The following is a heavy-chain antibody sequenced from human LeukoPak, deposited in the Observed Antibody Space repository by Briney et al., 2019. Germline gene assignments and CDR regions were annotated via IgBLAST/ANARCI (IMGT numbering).Heavy chain of an antibody. CDR1: VGSISSYY. Sequence: SETLSLTCTVSVGSISSYYWSWIRQPPGTGLEWIGYIYYSGSTNYNPSLTSRVTISVDTSKNQFSLKLTSVTAADTAVYFCARDLFPINWFESWGQGTLVTVSS. J-gene: IGHJ5*01. CDR3: ARDLFPINWFES. V-gene: IGHV4-59*01. D-gene: IGHD2-2*02. CDR2: IYYSGST.